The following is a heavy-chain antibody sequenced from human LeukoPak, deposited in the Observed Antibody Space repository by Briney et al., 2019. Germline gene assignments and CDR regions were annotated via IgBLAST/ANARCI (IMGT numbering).Heavy chain of an antibody. D-gene: IGHD1-26*01. V-gene: IGHV3-53*01. Sequence: GGSLRLSCAASGFTVSSDYMSWVRRAPGKGLEWVSAIYNDGNTYYADSVKGRFTIFGDNSKNTLYLQMNSLRAEDTAIYYCAKGSAQWEIYDYWGQGTLVTVSS. CDR2: IYNDGNT. CDR3: AKGSAQWEIYDY. J-gene: IGHJ4*02. CDR1: GFTVSSDY.